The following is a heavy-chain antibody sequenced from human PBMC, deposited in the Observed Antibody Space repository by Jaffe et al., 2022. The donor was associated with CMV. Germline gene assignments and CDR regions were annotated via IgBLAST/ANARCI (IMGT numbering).Heavy chain of an antibody. CDR3: ARMYSSGVGSYFDY. V-gene: IGHV3-21*01. CDR1: GFTFSSYS. D-gene: IGHD6-19*01. J-gene: IGHJ4*02. Sequence: EVQLVESGGGLVKPGGSLRLSCAASGFTFSSYSMNWVRQAPGKGLEWVSSISSSSSYIYYADSVKGRFTISRDNAKNSLYLQMNSLRAEDTAVYYCARMYSSGVGSYFDYWGQGTLVTVSS. CDR2: ISSSSSYI.